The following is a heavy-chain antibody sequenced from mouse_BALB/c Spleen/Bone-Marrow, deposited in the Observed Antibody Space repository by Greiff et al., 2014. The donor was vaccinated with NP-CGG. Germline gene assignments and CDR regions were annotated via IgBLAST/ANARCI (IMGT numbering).Heavy chain of an antibody. D-gene: IGHD3-2*02. CDR2: IGGGGSST. Sequence: DVMLVESGGGLVKPGGSLKLSCAASGFTFSNYGMSWIRQTPEKRLQWVATIGGGGSSTFYPDSVKWRYARSRVNAKNNLYLQMSRLRSEDTAFYYCARHGCDDQAKVSFDYWGQGTLVTVSA. CDR1: GFTFSNYG. CDR3: ARHGCDDQAKVSFDY. J-gene: IGHJ3*01. V-gene: IGHV5-9-2*01.